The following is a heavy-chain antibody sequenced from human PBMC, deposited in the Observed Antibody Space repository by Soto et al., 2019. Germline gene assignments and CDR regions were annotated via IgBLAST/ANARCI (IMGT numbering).Heavy chain of an antibody. D-gene: IGHD6-19*01. CDR2: INESGST. CDR3: ARRHSSGYYYFDF. Sequence: QVHLQQLGAGPLRPSETLSLTCAVYGGSFSGYYWYWIRQSQGKGLEWIGEINESGSTNYNPSLKSRVTISVVTSRNQFSLKLSSVTAADTAVYYCARRHSSGYYYFDFWGQGGLVTVSS. CDR1: GGSFSGYY. J-gene: IGHJ4*02. V-gene: IGHV4-34*02.